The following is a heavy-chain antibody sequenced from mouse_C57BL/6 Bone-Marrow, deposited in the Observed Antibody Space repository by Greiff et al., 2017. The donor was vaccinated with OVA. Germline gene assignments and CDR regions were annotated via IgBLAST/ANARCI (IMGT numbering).Heavy chain of an antibody. J-gene: IGHJ4*01. Sequence: DVQLVESGGGLVKPGGSLKLSCAASGFTFSDYGMHWVRQAPEKGLEWVAYISSGSSTIYYADTVKGRVTISRDNAKNTLFLQMTSLRSEDTAMYYCARKDYFGSSYGNYAMDYWGQGTSVTVSS. CDR2: ISSGSSTI. V-gene: IGHV5-17*01. CDR1: GFTFSDYG. D-gene: IGHD1-1*01. CDR3: ARKDYFGSSYGNYAMDY.